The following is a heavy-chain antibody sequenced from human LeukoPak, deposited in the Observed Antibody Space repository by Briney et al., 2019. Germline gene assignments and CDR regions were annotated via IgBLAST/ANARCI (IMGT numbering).Heavy chain of an antibody. J-gene: IGHJ6*02. D-gene: IGHD3-3*01. Sequence: SETLSLTCAVYGGSFSGYYWSWIRQPPGNGLEWIGEINHSGSTNYNPSLKSRVTISVDTSKNQFSLKLSSVTAADTAVYYCARDFLEWPSYYYYGMDVWGQGTTVTVSS. CDR3: ARDFLEWPSYYYYGMDV. CDR2: INHSGST. V-gene: IGHV4-34*01. CDR1: GGSFSGYY.